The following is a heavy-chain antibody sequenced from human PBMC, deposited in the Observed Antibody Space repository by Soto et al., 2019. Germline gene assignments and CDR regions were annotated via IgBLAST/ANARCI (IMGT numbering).Heavy chain of an antibody. CDR1: GGSIGSGGYY. CDR3: ARSVLVPAAMGGYFQY. J-gene: IGHJ1*01. Sequence: SETLSLTCIVSGGSIGSGGYYWSWIRQHPGKGLEWIGYIYYSGSTYYNPSLKSRVTISVDTSKNQFSLKLSSVTAADTAVYYCARSVLVPAAMGGYFQYWGQGTLVTVSS. CDR2: IYYSGST. V-gene: IGHV4-31*03. D-gene: IGHD2-2*01.